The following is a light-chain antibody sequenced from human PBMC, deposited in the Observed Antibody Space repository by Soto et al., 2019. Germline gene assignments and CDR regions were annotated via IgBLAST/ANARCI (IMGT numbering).Light chain of an antibody. CDR2: DNN. Sequence: QSVLTQPPSASGTPGQRVTISCSGSSSNIGTNTVNWYQQLPGTAPKLLIYDNNHRPSGVPDRFSGSKSGTSASLAISGLQSEPEADYFCKSYAGSNTYVFGSGTKLTVL. J-gene: IGLJ1*01. CDR3: KSYAGSNTYV. V-gene: IGLV1-44*01. CDR1: SSNIGTNT.